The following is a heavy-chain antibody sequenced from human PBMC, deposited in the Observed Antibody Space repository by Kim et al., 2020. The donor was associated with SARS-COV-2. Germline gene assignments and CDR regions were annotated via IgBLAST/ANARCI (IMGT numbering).Heavy chain of an antibody. J-gene: IGHJ6*03. V-gene: IGHV1-69*04. CDR2: IIPILGIA. CDR1: GGTFSSYA. CDR3: ARDLTVTTPYYYYYMDV. D-gene: IGHD4-4*01. Sequence: SVKVSCKASGGTFSSYAISWVRQAPGQGLEWMGRIIPILGIANYAQKFQGRVTITADKSTSTAYMELSSLRSEDTAVYYCARDLTVTTPYYYYYMDVWGKGTTVTVSS.